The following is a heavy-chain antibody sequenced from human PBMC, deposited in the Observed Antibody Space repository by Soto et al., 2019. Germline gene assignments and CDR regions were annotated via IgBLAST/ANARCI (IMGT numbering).Heavy chain of an antibody. D-gene: IGHD6-13*01. J-gene: IGHJ4*02. CDR3: SKGRPGTYFYY. CDR1: GFTFSSYA. CDR2: ISGSGDST. V-gene: IGHV3-23*01. Sequence: GGSLRLSCAASGFTFSSYAMNWVRQAPGKGLEWVSVISGSGDSTYYADSVKGRFTISRDNSKNTLYLQMNSLRAEDTAVYYCSKGRPGTYFYYCGQGTVVTVSS.